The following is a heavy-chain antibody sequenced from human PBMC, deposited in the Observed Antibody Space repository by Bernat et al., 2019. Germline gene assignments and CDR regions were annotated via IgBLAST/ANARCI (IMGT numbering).Heavy chain of an antibody. Sequence: EVQLVESGGGLVQPGGFLRLSCAATGFTFRNHWMSWVRQAPGKGLQWVASIRPDGSDTRCVDSVKGRFTISRDNAQNSLFLDMNSLRVEDTAVYYCARLPGLSTYYDYWSQGALVTVSS. J-gene: IGHJ4*02. CDR1: GFTFRNHW. V-gene: IGHV3-7*01. CDR3: ARLPGLSTYYDY. D-gene: IGHD2-21*01. CDR2: IRPDGSDT.